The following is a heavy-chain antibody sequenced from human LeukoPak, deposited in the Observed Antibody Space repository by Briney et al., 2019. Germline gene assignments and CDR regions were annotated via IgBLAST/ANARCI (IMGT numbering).Heavy chain of an antibody. CDR2: IYYSGST. V-gene: IGHV4-61*01. CDR1: GGSITSSSYY. Sequence: SETLSLTCTVSGGSITSSSYYWSWIRQPPGKGLEWIGYIYYSGSTNYNPSLKSRVTISVDTSKNQFSLKLSSVTAADTAVYYCARGRSSMVRGYYYYYMDVWGKGTTVTISS. J-gene: IGHJ6*03. CDR3: ARGRSSMVRGYYYYYMDV. D-gene: IGHD3-10*01.